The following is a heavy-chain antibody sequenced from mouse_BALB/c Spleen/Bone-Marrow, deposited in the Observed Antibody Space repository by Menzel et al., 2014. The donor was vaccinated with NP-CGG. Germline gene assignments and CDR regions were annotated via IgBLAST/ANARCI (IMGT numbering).Heavy chain of an antibody. J-gene: IGHJ4*01. Sequence: VKVVDSGPGLVAPSQSLSITCTVSGFSLTSYGVHWVRQPPGKVLEWLGVIWAGGSTNYNSALMSRLSISKDNSKSQVFLKMNSLQTDDTVMYYCARGSYYEGAMDYWGQGTSVTVSS. D-gene: IGHD1-1*01. CDR1: GFSLTSYG. CDR2: IWAGGST. CDR3: ARGSYYEGAMDY. V-gene: IGHV2-9*02.